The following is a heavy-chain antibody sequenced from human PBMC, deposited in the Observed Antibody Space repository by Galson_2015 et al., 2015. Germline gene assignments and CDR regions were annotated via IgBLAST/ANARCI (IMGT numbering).Heavy chain of an antibody. CDR1: GGTFSSYA. Sequence: SVKVSCKASGGTFSSYAISWVRQAPGQGLEWMGRIIPILGIANYAQKFQGRVTITADKSTSTAYMELSSLRSEDTAVYYCARSSGSQRTYYYYMDVWGKGTTVTVSS. J-gene: IGHJ6*03. V-gene: IGHV1-69*04. D-gene: IGHD3-10*01. CDR3: ARSSGSQRTYYYYMDV. CDR2: IIPILGIA.